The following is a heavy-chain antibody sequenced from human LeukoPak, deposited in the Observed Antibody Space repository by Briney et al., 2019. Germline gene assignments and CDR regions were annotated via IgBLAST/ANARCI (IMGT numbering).Heavy chain of an antibody. V-gene: IGHV4-39*07. CDR2: IYDSGST. D-gene: IGHD7-27*01. CDR1: GGSIRSSYYY. CDR3: ARDWAQDAFDT. J-gene: IGHJ3*02. Sequence: PSETLSLTCTVSGGSIRSSYYYWGWIRQPPGKGLEWIGSIYDSGSTYYNPSLKSRVTISVDTSKNQFSLKLSSVTAADTAVYYCARDWAQDAFDTWGQGTMVTVSS.